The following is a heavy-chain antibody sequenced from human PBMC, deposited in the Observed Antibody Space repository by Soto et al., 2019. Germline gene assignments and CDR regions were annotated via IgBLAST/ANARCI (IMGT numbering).Heavy chain of an antibody. J-gene: IGHJ4*02. D-gene: IGHD4-4*01. CDR3: ARDSTVTRVPTDY. V-gene: IGHV1-69*04. CDR1: GGTFSSYT. CDR2: IIPILGIA. Sequence: SVKVSCKASGGTFSSYTISWVRQAPGQGLEWMGRIIPILGIANYAQKFQGRVTITADKSTSTANMKLSSLRSEDTAVYYCARDSTVTRVPTDYWGQGTLVTVSS.